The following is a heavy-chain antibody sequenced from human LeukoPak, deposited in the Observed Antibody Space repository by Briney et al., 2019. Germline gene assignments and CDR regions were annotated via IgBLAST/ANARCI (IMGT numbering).Heavy chain of an antibody. CDR3: ARNLLWELEEPNWFDP. V-gene: IGHV1-18*01. Sequence: ASVKVSCKASGYSFTSSGINWVRQAPGQGLEWMGWISAYNGNTNYAQKLQGRVTMTTDTSTSTAYMELRSLRSDDTAVYYCARNLLWELEEPNWFDPWGQGTLVTVSS. CDR2: ISAYNGNT. D-gene: IGHD1-26*01. CDR1: GYSFTSSG. J-gene: IGHJ5*02.